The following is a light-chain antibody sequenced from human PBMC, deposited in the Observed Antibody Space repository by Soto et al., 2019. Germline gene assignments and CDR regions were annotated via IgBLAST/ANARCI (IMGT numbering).Light chain of an antibody. CDR1: GYNY. J-gene: IGLJ3*02. Sequence: GYNYVSWYQQYPGRAPKLMIYEVTKRPSGVPDRFSGSKSGNTASLTVSGLQAEDEADYYCSSYAASNNFYFVFXGGTKLTVL. CDR2: EVT. CDR3: SSYAASNNFYFV. V-gene: IGLV2-8*01.